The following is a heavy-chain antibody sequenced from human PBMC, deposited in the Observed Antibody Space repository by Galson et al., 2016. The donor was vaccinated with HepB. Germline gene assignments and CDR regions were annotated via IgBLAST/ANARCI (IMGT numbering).Heavy chain of an antibody. D-gene: IGHD6-6*01. V-gene: IGHV1-2*06. J-gene: IGHJ4*02. CDR3: ARVDDASSSAGDASDY. CDR1: GSPFTGYY. CDR2: IDTNTGGA. Sequence: SVKVSCKASGSPFTGYYLHWVRQAPGQGLEWVGQIDTNTGGANYAQRFHGRVAMTLDTSISTAYMELRGLISDDTAMYYCARVDDASSSAGDASDYWGQGTLVRVSS.